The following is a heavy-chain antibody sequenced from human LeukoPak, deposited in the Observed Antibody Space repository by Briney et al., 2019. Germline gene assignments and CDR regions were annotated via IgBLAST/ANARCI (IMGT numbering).Heavy chain of an antibody. V-gene: IGHV3-23*01. CDR1: GFKFGSFA. Sequence: PGGTLRLSCATSGFKFGSFAMGWVRQAPGQGLEWVAAISGSGANPDHADSVKGRFTVYRDNSKNTLYLQMDSLRAEDTAVYYCAELGITMIGGVWGKGTTVTISS. CDR2: ISGSGANP. J-gene: IGHJ6*04. D-gene: IGHD3-10*02. CDR3: AELGITMIGGV.